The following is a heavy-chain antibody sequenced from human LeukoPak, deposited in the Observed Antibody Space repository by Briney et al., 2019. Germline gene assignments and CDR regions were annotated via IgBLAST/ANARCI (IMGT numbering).Heavy chain of an antibody. CDR1: GGTFSSYA. CDR2: IIPIFGTA. CDR3: ARAEVSSTPMDV. J-gene: IGHJ6*04. V-gene: IGHV1-69*13. Sequence: GASVKVSCKASGGTFSSYAISWVRQAPGQGLEWMGGIIPIFGTANYAQKFQGRVTITADESTSTVYMELSSLRSEDTAVYYCARAEVSSTPMDVWGKGTTVTVSS. D-gene: IGHD2-2*01.